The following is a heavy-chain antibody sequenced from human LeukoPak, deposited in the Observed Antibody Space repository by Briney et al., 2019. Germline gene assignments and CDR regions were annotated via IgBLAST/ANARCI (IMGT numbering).Heavy chain of an antibody. D-gene: IGHD1-26*01. CDR1: GGSISSYY. V-gene: IGHV4-59*12. J-gene: IGHJ4*02. Sequence: PSETLSLACTVSGGSISSYYWSWLRQPPGKGLEWNGYIYYSGSTNYNPSLKRRVTILVDTSKNQFSLKLRSATAADTAVYYCARRPRNSGSYDGPSGLDSWGQGTLVTVSS. CDR3: ARRPRNSGSYDGPSGLDS. CDR2: IYYSGST.